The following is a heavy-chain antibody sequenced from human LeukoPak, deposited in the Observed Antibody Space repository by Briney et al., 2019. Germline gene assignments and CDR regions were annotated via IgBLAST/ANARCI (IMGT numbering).Heavy chain of an antibody. J-gene: IGHJ4*02. V-gene: IGHV4-59*01. Sequence: PSETLSLTRTVSGGSISSYYWSWIRQPPGKGLEWIGYIYYSGSTNYNPSLKSRVTISVDTSKNQFSLKLSSVTAADTAVYYCARGPYDSSGYYYFDYWGQGTLVTVSS. CDR3: ARGPYDSSGYYYFDY. CDR1: GGSISSYY. CDR2: IYYSGST. D-gene: IGHD3-22*01.